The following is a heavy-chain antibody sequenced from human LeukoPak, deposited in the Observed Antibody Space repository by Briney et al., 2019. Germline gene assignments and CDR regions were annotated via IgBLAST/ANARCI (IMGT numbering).Heavy chain of an antibody. CDR2: IYNTGST. CDR1: GGSISSHY. CDR3: ARDDYGVFGAFDV. V-gene: IGHV4-59*08. J-gene: IGHJ3*01. Sequence: SETPSLTCTVSGGSISSHYWTWIRQPPGKGLEWIGYIYNTGSTNYNPSLKSRVTISLDTSKNQFSLKLTSVTAADTAIYFCARDDYGVFGAFDVWGQGTVVTVSS. D-gene: IGHD3-16*01.